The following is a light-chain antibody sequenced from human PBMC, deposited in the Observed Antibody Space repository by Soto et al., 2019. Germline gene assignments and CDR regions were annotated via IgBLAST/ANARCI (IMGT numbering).Light chain of an antibody. Sequence: QSVLTQPASVSGSAGQSITFSCTGTSSDVGAYYSVSWYQHHPGKAPKLIIYGVTNRPSGVSNRFSGSKSGNTASLTISGLXAEDEADYHCSSYTSGSSHYVFGTGTKVTVL. J-gene: IGLJ1*01. V-gene: IGLV2-14*01. CDR3: SSYTSGSSHYV. CDR2: GVT. CDR1: SSDVGAYYS.